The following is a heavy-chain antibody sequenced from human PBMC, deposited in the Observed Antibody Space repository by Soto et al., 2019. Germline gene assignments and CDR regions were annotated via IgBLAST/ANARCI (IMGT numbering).Heavy chain of an antibody. V-gene: IGHV6-1*01. J-gene: IGHJ4*02. Sequence: PSQTLSLTCAISGDSVSSNSAAWNWIRQSPSRGLEWLGRTYYRSKWYNDYAVSVKSRITINPDTSKNQFSLQLNSVTPEDTAVYYCAGGPLISSSWYAIFDYWGQGTLVTVSS. CDR1: GDSVSSNSAA. D-gene: IGHD6-13*01. CDR3: AGGPLISSSWYAIFDY. CDR2: TYYRSKWYN.